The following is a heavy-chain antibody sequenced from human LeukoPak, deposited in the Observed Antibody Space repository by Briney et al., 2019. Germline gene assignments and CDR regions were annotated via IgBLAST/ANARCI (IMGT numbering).Heavy chain of an antibody. D-gene: IGHD6-13*01. CDR3: ARLEIPPPAAVLKGEYYFDY. CDR1: GYTFTSYG. CDR2: ISNDGRT. J-gene: IGHJ4*02. V-gene: IGHV1-18*01. Sequence: ASVKVSCKASGYTFTSYGINWVRQAPGQGLEWMGMISNDGRTNYAQNFKGRVTMTTDTVMTTAYMELRSLRSDDTAVYYCARLEIPPPAAVLKGEYYFDYWGQGTLVTVSS.